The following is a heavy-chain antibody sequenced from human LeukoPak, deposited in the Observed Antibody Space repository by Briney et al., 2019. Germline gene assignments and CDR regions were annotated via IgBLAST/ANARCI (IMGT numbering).Heavy chain of an antibody. CDR2: TYYRSKWYN. V-gene: IGHV6-1*01. CDR1: GDSVSSNSAA. CDR3: ARGRVTTIANYYYYYIDV. J-gene: IGHJ6*03. D-gene: IGHD4-17*01. Sequence: SQTLSLTCAISGDSVSSNSAAWTWIRQSPSRGLEWLGRTYYRSKWYNDYEVSVQSRITINPDTSKNQFSLQLNSVTPEDTAVYYCARGRVTTIANYYYYYIDVWGEGTTVTVSS.